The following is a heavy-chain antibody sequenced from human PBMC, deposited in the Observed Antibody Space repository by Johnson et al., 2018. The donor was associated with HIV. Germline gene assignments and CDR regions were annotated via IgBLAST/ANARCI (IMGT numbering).Heavy chain of an antibody. CDR1: GFTVSSNY. V-gene: IGHV3-53*01. CDR2: IYSGGST. J-gene: IGHJ3*01. Sequence: VQLVESGGGLVQPGGSLRLSCAASGFTVSSNYLSWVRQAPGKGLEWVSVIYSGGSTYYADSVKGRFTISRDNSNNTLYLQMNSLRAEDTAVYYCARGGPATGGAFDCGGQGTMVTVSS. D-gene: IGHD7-27*01. CDR3: ARGGPATGGAFDC.